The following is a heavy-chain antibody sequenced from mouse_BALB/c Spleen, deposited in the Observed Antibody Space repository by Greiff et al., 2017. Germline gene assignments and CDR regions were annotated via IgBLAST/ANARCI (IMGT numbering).Heavy chain of an antibody. Sequence: VQLQQSGAELARPGASVKLSCKASGYTFTSYWMQWVKQRPGQGLEWIGAIYPGDGDTRYTQKFKGKATLTADKSSSTAYMQLSSLASEDSAVYYCAKLGGDYWGQGTTLTVSS. CDR3: AKLGGDY. D-gene: IGHD4-1*01. CDR2: IYPGDGDT. V-gene: IGHV1-87*01. J-gene: IGHJ2*01. CDR1: GYTFTSYW.